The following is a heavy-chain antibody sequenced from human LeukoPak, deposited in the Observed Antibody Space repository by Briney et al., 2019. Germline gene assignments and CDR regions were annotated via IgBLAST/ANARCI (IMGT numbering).Heavy chain of an antibody. CDR2: ISYDGSNK. J-gene: IGHJ4*02. D-gene: IGHD5-18*01. Sequence: GGSLRLSCAASGFTFSSYAMHWVRQAPGKGLEWVAVISYDGSNKYYADSVKGRFTISRDNSKNTLYLQMNSLRAEDTAVYYCAKDRGYSYGYPDYWGQETLVTVSS. V-gene: IGHV3-30*04. CDR1: GFTFSSYA. CDR3: AKDRGYSYGYPDY.